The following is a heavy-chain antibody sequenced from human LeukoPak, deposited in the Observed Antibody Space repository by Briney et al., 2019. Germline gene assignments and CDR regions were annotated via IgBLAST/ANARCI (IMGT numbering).Heavy chain of an antibody. CDR1: GFTFSNYW. Sequence: GGSLRLSCAASGFTFSNYWMGWVRQAPGKGLEWVANIKQDGSEKRYVDPVKGRFTISRDNAKNSLYLQMNSLRAEDTGVYYCARDLGSSGYYGKMDVWGKGTTVTVSS. D-gene: IGHD3-22*01. CDR3: ARDLGSSGYYGKMDV. V-gene: IGHV3-7*01. CDR2: IKQDGSEK. J-gene: IGHJ6*04.